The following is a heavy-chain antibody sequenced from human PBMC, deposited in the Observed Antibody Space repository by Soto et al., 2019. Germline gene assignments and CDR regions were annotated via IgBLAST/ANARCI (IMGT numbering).Heavy chain of an antibody. CDR2: IYYSGST. J-gene: IGHJ5*02. CDR1: GGSISSSSYY. CDR3: ARSPAGIVVVVAAQPEGWFDP. V-gene: IGHV4-39*01. D-gene: IGHD2-15*01. Sequence: QLQLQESGPGLVKPSETLSLTCTVSGGSISSSSYYWGWIRQPPGKGLEWIGSIYYSGSTYYNPSLKSRVTLSVDTSKNQFCLKLSSVTAADTAVYYCARSPAGIVVVVAAQPEGWFDPWGQGTLVTVSS.